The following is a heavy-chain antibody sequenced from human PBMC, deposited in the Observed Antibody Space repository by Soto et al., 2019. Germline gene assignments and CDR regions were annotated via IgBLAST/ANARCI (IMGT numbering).Heavy chain of an antibody. V-gene: IGHV4-30-4*01. CDR2: IYYSGST. Sequence: SETLSLTCTVSGGSISSGDYYWSWIRQPPGKGLEWIGYIYYSGSTYYNPSLKSRVTISVDTSKNQFSLKLSSVTAADTAVYYCARDFYDSSGYYYGDYYYYYGMDVWGQGTTVTVSS. J-gene: IGHJ6*02. CDR1: GGSISSGDYY. CDR3: ARDFYDSSGYYYGDYYYYYGMDV. D-gene: IGHD3-22*01.